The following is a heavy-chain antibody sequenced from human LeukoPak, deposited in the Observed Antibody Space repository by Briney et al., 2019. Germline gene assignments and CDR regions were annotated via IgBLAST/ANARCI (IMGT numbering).Heavy chain of an antibody. CDR3: DRDRGLPQAFYI. D-gene: IGHD3-16*01. CDR1: GRTISNYY. Sequence: SETLCLTCTASGRTISNYYRSWIRQPPGKGLEYIGYISYSETTSYNPSLKSRVTILVGTSKNQFSLKLTSVPAAGTAVYYCDRDRGLPQAFYICGQGTMVTVSS. J-gene: IGHJ3*02. CDR2: ISYSETT. V-gene: IGHV4-59*01.